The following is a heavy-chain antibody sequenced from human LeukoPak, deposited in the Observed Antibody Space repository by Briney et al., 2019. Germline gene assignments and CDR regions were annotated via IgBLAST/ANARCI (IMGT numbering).Heavy chain of an antibody. J-gene: IGHJ4*02. V-gene: IGHV4-31*03. CDR3: ARDRTGYFFDD. Sequence: SETLSLTCTVSGSSITSGAYYWSWIRQLPGKGLGWLGYIFYSGTTYYNPSLTSRVTISVDTSKNQFSLKLSSVTAADTAVYFCARDRTGYFFDDWGQGVLVTVSS. CDR2: IFYSGTT. CDR1: GSSITSGAYY.